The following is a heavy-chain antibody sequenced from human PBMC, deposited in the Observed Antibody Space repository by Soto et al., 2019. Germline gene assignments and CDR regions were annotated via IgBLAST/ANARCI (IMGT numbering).Heavy chain of an antibody. J-gene: IGHJ3*01. D-gene: IGHD4-17*01. CDR1: GFTFSAYA. CDR3: IRDPNGDYIGAFDS. Sequence: PGGSLRVSCVASGFTFSAYAMTWVRQAPGRGLEWVSSITVGGDVTTYADSVRGRFTISRDNSKNTLYLQMNSLRSEDTAVYYCIRDPNGDYIGAFDSWGQGTLVSVSS. CDR2: ITVGGDVT. V-gene: IGHV3-23*01.